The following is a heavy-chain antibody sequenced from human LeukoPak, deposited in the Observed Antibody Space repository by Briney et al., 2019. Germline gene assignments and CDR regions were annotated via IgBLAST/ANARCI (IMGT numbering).Heavy chain of an antibody. CDR2: INPSGGTT. V-gene: IGHV1-46*01. CDR1: GYTFTSYY. CDR3: ARDQGLTGYFDY. Sequence: AASVEVSCKASGYTFTSYYMHWVRQAPGQGLEWMGIINPSGGTTNYAQKFQGRVTMTRDTSTTTVYMELASPRSEDTAVYYCARDQGLTGYFDYWGQGTLVTVSS. D-gene: IGHD3-9*01. J-gene: IGHJ4*02.